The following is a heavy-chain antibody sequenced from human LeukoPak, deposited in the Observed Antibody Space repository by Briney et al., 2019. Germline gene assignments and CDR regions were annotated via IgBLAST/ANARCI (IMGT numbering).Heavy chain of an antibody. Sequence: ASVKVSCKASGCTFTGYYMHWVRQAPGQGLEWMGWINPNSGGTNYAQKFQGRVTMTRDTSISTAYMELSRLRSDDTAVYYCARWGIAAAIYYYYMDVWGKGTTVTVSS. V-gene: IGHV1-2*02. J-gene: IGHJ6*03. CDR2: INPNSGGT. CDR1: GCTFTGYY. D-gene: IGHD6-13*01. CDR3: ARWGIAAAIYYYYMDV.